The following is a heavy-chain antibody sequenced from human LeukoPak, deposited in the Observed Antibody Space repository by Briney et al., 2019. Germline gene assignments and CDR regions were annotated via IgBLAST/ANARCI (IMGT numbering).Heavy chain of an antibody. CDR1: GYTFTGYY. J-gene: IGHJ6*02. D-gene: IGHD3-16*02. Sequence: ASVKVSCKASGYTFTGYYMHWVRQAPGQGLEWMGWINPNSGGTNYAQKFQGRVTMTRDMSISTAYMELSRLRSDDTAVYYCARDPDYDYVWGSYRNYGMDVWGQGTTVTVSS. CDR3: ARDPDYDYVWGSYRNYGMDV. V-gene: IGHV1-2*02. CDR2: INPNSGGT.